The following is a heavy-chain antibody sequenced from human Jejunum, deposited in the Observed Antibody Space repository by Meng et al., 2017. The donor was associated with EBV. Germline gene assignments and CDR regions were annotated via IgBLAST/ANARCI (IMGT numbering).Heavy chain of an antibody. J-gene: IGHJ4*02. CDR1: RGSFSGYY. D-gene: IGHD3-16*02. Sequence: QVQLQQWGAGLLKPSETLSLTCAVYRGSFSGYYWSWSRQHPGKGLEWIGEINHSGSTNYNPSLRSRVTISVETSKNQFSLRLNSVTAADTAVYYCARVAFSYTTRSLDSWGQGTLVTVSS. CDR2: INHSGST. V-gene: IGHV4-34*02. CDR3: ARVAFSYTTRSLDS.